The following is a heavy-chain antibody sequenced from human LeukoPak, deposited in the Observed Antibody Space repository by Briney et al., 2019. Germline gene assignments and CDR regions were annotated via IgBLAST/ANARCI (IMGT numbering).Heavy chain of an antibody. CDR3: ARTGIAAAGTDAFDI. D-gene: IGHD6-13*01. Sequence: PGGSLRLSCAASGFTFSSYAMSWVRQAPGKGLEWVSAISGSGGSTYYADSVKGRFTISRDNAKNSLYLQMNSLRAEDTAVYYCARTGIAAAGTDAFDIWGQGTMVTVSS. CDR2: ISGSGGST. V-gene: IGHV3-23*01. CDR1: GFTFSSYA. J-gene: IGHJ3*02.